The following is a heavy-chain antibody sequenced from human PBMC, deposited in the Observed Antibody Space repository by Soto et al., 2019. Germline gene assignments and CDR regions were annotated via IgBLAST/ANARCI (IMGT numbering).Heavy chain of an antibody. J-gene: IGHJ6*02. CDR3: ARLGYYYDSSGYFSYGMDV. Sequence: GECLKISCKGSGYSFTSYWIGWVRQMPGKGLEWMGIIYPGDSDTRYSPSFQGQVTISADKSISTAYLQWSSLKASDTAMYYCARLGYYYDSSGYFSYGMDVWGQGTTVTVSS. CDR2: IYPGDSDT. CDR1: GYSFTSYW. V-gene: IGHV5-51*01. D-gene: IGHD3-22*01.